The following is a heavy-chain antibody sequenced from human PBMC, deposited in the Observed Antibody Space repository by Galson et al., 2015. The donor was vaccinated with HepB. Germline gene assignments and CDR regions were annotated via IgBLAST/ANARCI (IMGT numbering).Heavy chain of an antibody. D-gene: IGHD2-15*01. Sequence: SLRLSCAASGLKFDDYAMHWVRQAPGKGLEWVSGITWNSGLTGYADSVKGRFTISRDNTKNSLYLQMNSLRPDDTALYYCAKDSTPVSRFYLDSWGQGTLVTVSS. V-gene: IGHV3-9*01. CDR1: GLKFDDYA. CDR2: ITWNSGLT. CDR3: AKDSTPVSRFYLDS. J-gene: IGHJ4*02.